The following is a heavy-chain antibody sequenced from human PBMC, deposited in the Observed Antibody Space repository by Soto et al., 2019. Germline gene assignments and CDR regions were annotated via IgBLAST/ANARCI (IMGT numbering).Heavy chain of an antibody. Sequence: PSETLSLTCAVYGGSFSGYYWSCIRQPPGRGLEWIGEINHSGTTNNNPSLKSRVTISVDTSKNQFSLNMRSVTAADPAVYYCATSTAGGAATYYCNWLGPWGQGTLLTVAS. CDR3: ATSTAGGAATYYCNWLGP. CDR2: INHSGTT. D-gene: IGHD3-10*01. J-gene: IGHJ5*02. V-gene: IGHV4-34*01. CDR1: GGSFSGYY.